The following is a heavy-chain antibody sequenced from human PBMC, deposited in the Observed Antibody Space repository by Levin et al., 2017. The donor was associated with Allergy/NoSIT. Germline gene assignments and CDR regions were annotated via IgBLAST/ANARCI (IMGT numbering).Heavy chain of an antibody. CDR1: GGSISSNSYY. CDR2: RGERERR. CDR3: ARLRRPLPGSSSGYYYLDY. V-gene: IGHV4-39*01. D-gene: IGHD3-22*01. Sequence: EKRSLTCTVSGGSISSNSYYWGWIRQPQGKGLEGRGGRGERERREEKKEFSSLVTISLDTSRNQFSLRLRFVTAADTAVYYCARLRRPLPGSSSGYYYLDYWGQGTLVTVSS. J-gene: IGHJ4*02.